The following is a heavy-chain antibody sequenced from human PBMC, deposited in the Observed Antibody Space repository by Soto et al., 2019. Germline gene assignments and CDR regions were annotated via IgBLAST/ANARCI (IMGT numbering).Heavy chain of an antibody. CDR2: IYYSGST. J-gene: IGHJ6*02. Sequence: QVQLQESGPGLVKPSQTLSLTCTVSCGSISSGGYYWSWIRQHPGKGLEWIGYIYYSGSTYYNPSLKSRVTISVDQSKHQCSLKLSSVTAAYTAVYYGTRDQGPDNYDILTPLYGMDVWGQGSTVTVSS. D-gene: IGHD3-9*01. CDR3: TRDQGPDNYDILTPLYGMDV. V-gene: IGHV4-31*03. CDR1: CGSISSGGYY.